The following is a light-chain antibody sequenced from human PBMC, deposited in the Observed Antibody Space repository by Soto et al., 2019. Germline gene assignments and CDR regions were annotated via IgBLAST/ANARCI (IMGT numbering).Light chain of an antibody. CDR1: SSDVGGYNY. CDR3: SSYTSSSTEV. J-gene: IGLJ2*01. V-gene: IGLV2-14*01. Sequence: QSALTQPASVSGSPGQSITISCTGPSSDVGGYNYVSWYQQHPGKAPKLMIYDVSNRPSGASNRFSGSKSGNTASLTISGLQAEDEADYYCSSYTSSSTEVFGGGTKLTVL. CDR2: DVS.